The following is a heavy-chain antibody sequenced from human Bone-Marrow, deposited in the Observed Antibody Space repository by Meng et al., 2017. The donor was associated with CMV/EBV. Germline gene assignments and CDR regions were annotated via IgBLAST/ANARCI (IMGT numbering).Heavy chain of an antibody. J-gene: IGHJ4*02. CDR3: TTIYCSSTSCYDY. Sequence: GGSLRLPCAASGFTFSNAWMSWVRQAPGKGLEWVGRIKSKTDGGTTDYAAPVKGRFTISRDDSKNTLYLQMNSLKTEDTAVYYCTTIYCSSTSCYDYWGQGTLVTVSS. CDR2: IKSKTDGGTT. V-gene: IGHV3-15*01. CDR1: GFTFSNAW. D-gene: IGHD2-2*01.